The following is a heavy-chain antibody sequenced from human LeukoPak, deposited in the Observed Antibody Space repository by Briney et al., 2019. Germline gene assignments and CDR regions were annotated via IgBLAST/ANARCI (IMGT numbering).Heavy chain of an antibody. CDR1: GFTFSSYS. CDR2: ISSSSSYI. D-gene: IGHD5-18*01. V-gene: IGHV3-21*01. J-gene: IGHJ4*02. Sequence: PGGSLRLSCAASGFTFSSYSMNWVRQAPGKGLEWVSSISSSSSYIYYAHSVRGRFTISREHPKNSLSLQINRLTAAATAWFYCARAGYSYGYGGQGTLVTVSS. CDR3: ARAGYSYGY.